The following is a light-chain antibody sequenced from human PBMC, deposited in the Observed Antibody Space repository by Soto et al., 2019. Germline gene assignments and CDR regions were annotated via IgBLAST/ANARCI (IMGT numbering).Light chain of an antibody. CDR3: AAWDESLNGVV. V-gene: IGLV1-44*01. CDR2: SDN. Sequence: QPVLTQPPSASGTPWQRVTISCSGANSNIGSNTVNWYQQLPGTAPKLLIYSDNQRPSGVPDRFSGSKSGPSASLAISGLQTEDESDYYCAAWDESLNGVVFGGGTKLTVL. CDR1: NSNIGSNT. J-gene: IGLJ2*01.